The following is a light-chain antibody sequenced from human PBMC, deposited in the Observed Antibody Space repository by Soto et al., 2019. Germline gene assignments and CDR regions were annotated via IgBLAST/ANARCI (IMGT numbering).Light chain of an antibody. V-gene: IGKV1-5*01. CDR2: DAS. CDR3: QQYNSYPWT. Sequence: DIQVTQSPSTLSASVGDRFTMTCRASQSISSWLAWYQQKPGKAPKLLIYDASSLESGVPSRFSGSGPGTEFTLTISSLQPDDFATYYCQQYNSYPWTFGQGTKVDIK. CDR1: QSISSW. J-gene: IGKJ1*01.